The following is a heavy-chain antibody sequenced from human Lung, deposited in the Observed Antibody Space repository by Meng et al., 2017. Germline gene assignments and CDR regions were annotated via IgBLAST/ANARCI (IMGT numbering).Heavy chain of an antibody. CDR2: IYHSGST. CDR3: TKNDFYCLGY. J-gene: IGHJ4*02. Sequence: QVNLDELGPGLVKPSGTLSLTCACSGGSISSDNWWSWVRQPTGKGLEWIGEIYHSGSTNYNPSLKSRITISVDKPKNQFSLTLSSVTAADTAVYYCTKNDFYCLGYWGQGTLVTVSS. V-gene: IGHV4-4*02. D-gene: IGHD2-21*01. CDR1: GGSISSDNW.